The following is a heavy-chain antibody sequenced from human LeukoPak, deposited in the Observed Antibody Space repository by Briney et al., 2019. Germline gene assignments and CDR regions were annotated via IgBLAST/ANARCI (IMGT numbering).Heavy chain of an antibody. CDR2: IYYSGST. CDR3: ARDSAYSSSPYFDY. D-gene: IGHD6-6*01. Sequence: SETLSLTCTVSGGSISSHYWSWIRQPPGKGVEWIGYIYYSGSTNYNPSLKSRVTISVDTSKNQFSLKLSSVTAADTAVYYCARDSAYSSSPYFDYWGQGTLVTVSS. V-gene: IGHV4-59*11. CDR1: GGSISSHY. J-gene: IGHJ4*02.